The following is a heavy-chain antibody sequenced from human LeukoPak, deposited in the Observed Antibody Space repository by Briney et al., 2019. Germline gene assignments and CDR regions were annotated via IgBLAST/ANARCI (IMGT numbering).Heavy chain of an antibody. J-gene: IGHJ4*02. D-gene: IGHD1/OR15-1a*01. V-gene: IGHV1-2*02. CDR3: ARDLYNWNNLAY. CDR2: INPNSGGT. Sequence: ASVKVSCKASGYTFTGYYMHWVRQAPGQVLEWMGWINPNSGGTNYAQKFQGRVTMTRDTSISTAYMELSRLRSDDTAVYYCARDLYNWNNLAYWGQGTLVTVSS. CDR1: GYTFTGYY.